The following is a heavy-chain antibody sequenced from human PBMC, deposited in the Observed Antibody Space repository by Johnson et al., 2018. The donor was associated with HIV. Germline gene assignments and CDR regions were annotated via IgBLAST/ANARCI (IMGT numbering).Heavy chain of an antibody. CDR2: INWNGVRT. CDR3: ARETGDDAFDI. Sequence: VQLVESGGGVVQPGGSLRLSCAASGFTFDDYGMSWVRQAPGKGLEWVSGINWNGVRTGYLDSMKGRFTISRDNAKNSLYLQMNSLRAEDTAVYYCARETGDDAFDIWGQGTVVTVSS. V-gene: IGHV3-20*04. CDR1: GFTFDDYG. D-gene: IGHD7-27*01. J-gene: IGHJ3*02.